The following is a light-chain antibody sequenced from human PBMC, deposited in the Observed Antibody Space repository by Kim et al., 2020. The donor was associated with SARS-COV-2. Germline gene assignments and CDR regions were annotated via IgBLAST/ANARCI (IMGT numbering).Light chain of an antibody. CDR3: QAWDSSTKGV. V-gene: IGLV3-1*01. CDR1: KMGDKY. J-gene: IGLJ3*02. CDR2: QDT. Sequence: SYELTQPPSESVSPGQTATITCSGDKMGDKYVCWYQQKPGQSLVLVIYQDTKRPSGIPERFSGSNSGNTATLTISGTQAMDEADYYCQAWDSSTKGVFGGGTQLTVL.